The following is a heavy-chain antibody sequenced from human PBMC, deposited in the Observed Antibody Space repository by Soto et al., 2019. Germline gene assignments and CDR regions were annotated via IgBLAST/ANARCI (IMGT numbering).Heavy chain of an antibody. CDR3: AREYYYGSGSPSAY. CDR1: GFTVRSNY. CDR2: IYRGGST. D-gene: IGHD3-10*01. V-gene: IGHV3-66*01. J-gene: IGHJ4*02. Sequence: EVQLVESGGGLVQPGGSLRLSCAASGFTVRSNYMSWVRQAPGKGLEWVSVIYRGGSTYYADSVKGRFTISRDNSKNTLYLQMNSLRAEDTAVYYCAREYYYGSGSPSAYWGKGPLVTVSS.